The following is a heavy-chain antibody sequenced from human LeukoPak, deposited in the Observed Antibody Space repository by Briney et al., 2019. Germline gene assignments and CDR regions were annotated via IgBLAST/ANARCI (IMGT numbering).Heavy chain of an antibody. V-gene: IGHV1-18*01. CDR1: GYTFTSYG. Sequence: ASVKVSCKASGYTFTSYGISWVRQAPGQGLEWMGWISAYSGNTNYAQKLQGRVTMTIDTSTSTAYMELRSLRSDDTAVYYCARGQAVAGTPYYFDYWGQGTLVTVSS. CDR2: ISAYSGNT. J-gene: IGHJ4*02. CDR3: ARGQAVAGTPYYFDY. D-gene: IGHD6-19*01.